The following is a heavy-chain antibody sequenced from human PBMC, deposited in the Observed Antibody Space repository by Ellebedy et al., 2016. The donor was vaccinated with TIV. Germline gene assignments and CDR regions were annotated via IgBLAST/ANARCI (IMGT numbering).Heavy chain of an antibody. CDR3: AREISYYYGMDV. CDR2: IYYSGST. V-gene: IGHV4-30-4*01. J-gene: IGHJ6*02. D-gene: IGHD3-3*01. CDR1: GGSISSGDYY. Sequence: MPSETLSLTCTVSGGSISSGDYYWSWLRQPPGKGLEWIGYIYYSGSTYYNPSLKSRVTISVDTSKNQFSLKLSSVTAADTAVFYCAREISYYYGMDVWGQGTTVTVSS.